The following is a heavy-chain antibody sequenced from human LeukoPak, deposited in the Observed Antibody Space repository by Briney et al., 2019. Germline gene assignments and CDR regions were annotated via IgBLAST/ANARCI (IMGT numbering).Heavy chain of an antibody. CDR3: ARARYREINYAYAGGFYYMDV. CDR2: ISAYNGYT. Sequence: ASVKVSCKASGYTFTRYAINWVRQAPGQGLEWMGWISAYNGYTNYAQKLQGRVTMTTETSTNTAYMELRRLRSDDTAVYYCARARYREINYAYAGGFYYMDVWGKGTTVTVSS. D-gene: IGHD1-26*01. V-gene: IGHV1-18*01. CDR1: GYTFTRYA. J-gene: IGHJ6*03.